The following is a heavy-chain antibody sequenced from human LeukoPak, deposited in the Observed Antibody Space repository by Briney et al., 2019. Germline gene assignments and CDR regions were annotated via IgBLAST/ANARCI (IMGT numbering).Heavy chain of an antibody. CDR3: ARVAPPNPY. Sequence: PSETLSLTCAIYGGSFSYYYWSWIRQPPGKGLEWIGEVNRGGSANYNSSLKSRVTMSLDTSKNQLSLKLTSVTAADTAVYYCARVAPPNPYWGQGTLVTVSS. J-gene: IGHJ4*02. CDR1: GGSFSYYY. V-gene: IGHV4-34*01. CDR2: VNRGGSA.